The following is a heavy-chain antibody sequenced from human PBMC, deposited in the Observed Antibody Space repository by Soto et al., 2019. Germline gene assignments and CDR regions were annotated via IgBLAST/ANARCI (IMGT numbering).Heavy chain of an antibody. CDR2: ISYDGSTE. D-gene: IGHD2-15*01. J-gene: IGHJ6*02. CDR3: AKDDIIGKPGGSENYAMDA. V-gene: IGHV3-30-3*01. CDR1: GFIFSSYA. Sequence: PGRSLGLARAASGFIFSSYAIHWVLQAPGKGLEWVAVISYDGSTEYYADSVKGRFTISRDSSKNTVYLQMNIQSAEDRAVYYYAKDDIIGKPGGSENYAMDARG.